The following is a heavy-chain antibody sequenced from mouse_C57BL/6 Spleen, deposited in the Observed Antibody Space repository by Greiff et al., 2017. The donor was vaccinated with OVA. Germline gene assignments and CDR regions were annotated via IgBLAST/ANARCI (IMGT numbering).Heavy chain of an antibody. CDR1: GYAFSSSW. CDR2: IYPGDGDT. D-gene: IGHD1-1*01. Sequence: QVQLQQSGPELVKPGASVKISCKASGYAFSSSWMNWVKQRPGKGLEWIGRIYPGDGDTNYNGKFKGKATLTADKSSSTAYMQLSSLTSEDSAVYFCARKTTVKWVFDYWGQGTTLTVSS. CDR3: ARKTTVKWVFDY. V-gene: IGHV1-82*01. J-gene: IGHJ2*01.